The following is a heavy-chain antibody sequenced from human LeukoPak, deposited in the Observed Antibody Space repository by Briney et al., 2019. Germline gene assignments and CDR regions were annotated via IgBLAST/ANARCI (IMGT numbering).Heavy chain of an antibody. Sequence: GGSLRLSCAASGFTFSSYSMSWVRQAPGKGLEWVSSISGSGSYISYADSVKGRFTISRDNAKNSLYLQMNSLRAEDTAVYYCARAQRHNWNHVVYYFDYWGQGTLVTVSS. CDR1: GFTFSSYS. CDR3: ARAQRHNWNHVVYYFDY. J-gene: IGHJ4*02. CDR2: ISGSGSYI. D-gene: IGHD1-14*01. V-gene: IGHV3-21*01.